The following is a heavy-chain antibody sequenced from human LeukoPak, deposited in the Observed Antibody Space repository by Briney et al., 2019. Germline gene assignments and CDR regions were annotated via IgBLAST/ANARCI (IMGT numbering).Heavy chain of an antibody. J-gene: IGHJ5*02. CDR3: TRMSREAPGQPDL. CDR1: VVTFSGDW. V-gene: IGHV3-74*01. CDR2: LSADGSST. D-gene: IGHD5-24*01. Sequence: PVGCLRVSCAASVVTFSGDWMQSVRQAPGEGLGWVSRLSADGSSTTSADSVKGRVTISRDNAKNTLYLQIGSLRADDTAVYYCTRMSREAPGQPDLWGQGTLVTVSS.